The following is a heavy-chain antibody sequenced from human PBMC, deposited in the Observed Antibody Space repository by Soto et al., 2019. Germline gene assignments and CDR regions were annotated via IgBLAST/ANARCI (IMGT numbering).Heavy chain of an antibody. CDR3: ARDRGGLEDGYDP. CDR1: GFSVSSNY. CDR2: IYSGGST. V-gene: IGHV3-66*01. D-gene: IGHD5-12*01. J-gene: IGHJ5*02. Sequence: GGSPKLFCAPSGFSVSSNYMSSVRPAPGKGLEWVSVIYSGGSTYFADSVKGRFTISRDNSKNTLYLQMNSLRAEDTAVYYCARDRGGLEDGYDPWGQGTLVTVSS.